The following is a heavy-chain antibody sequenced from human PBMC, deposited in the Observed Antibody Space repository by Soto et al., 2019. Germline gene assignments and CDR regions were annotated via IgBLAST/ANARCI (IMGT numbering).Heavy chain of an antibody. CDR2: ISTYNGNT. J-gene: IGHJ4*02. Sequence: QVQLVQSGAEVKKPGTSVKVSCKASGYTFTSNGISWVRQAPGQGLEWMGWISTYNGNTNYAQKLQGRVTMTRDTSTRIAYMELRDLRSDETAVYYCARDGYGDYGYWGQGSLVTVSS. V-gene: IGHV1-18*01. CDR3: ARDGYGDYGY. D-gene: IGHD4-17*01. CDR1: GYTFTSNG.